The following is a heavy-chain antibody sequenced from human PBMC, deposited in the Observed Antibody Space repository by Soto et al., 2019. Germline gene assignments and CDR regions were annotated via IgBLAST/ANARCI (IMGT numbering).Heavy chain of an antibody. CDR3: ARDRRATVTTWVGAIDY. CDR1: GYSISTEYY. V-gene: IGHV3-7*01. J-gene: IGHJ4*02. D-gene: IGHD4-17*01. CDR2: IKQDGSEK. Sequence: AETLTLTSAVSGYSISTEYYWGWIWPPPGQGLEWVANIKQDGSEKDYMDSVKGRFTIYRDNARNSLYLQMNSLRAEDTAVYYCARDRRATVTTWVGAIDYWGKGTVLTVS.